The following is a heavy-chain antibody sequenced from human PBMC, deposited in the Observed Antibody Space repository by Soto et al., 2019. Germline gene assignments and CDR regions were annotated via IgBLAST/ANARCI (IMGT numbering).Heavy chain of an antibody. CDR2: INHSGST. CDR3: ATDYGDYAPNY. Sequence: TLSLTCAVYGGSFSGYYWSWIRQPPGKGLEWIGEINHSGSTNYNPSLKSRVTISVDTSKNQFSLKLSSVTAADTAVYYCATDYGDYAPNYWGQGTLVTVS. J-gene: IGHJ4*02. CDR1: GGSFSGYY. D-gene: IGHD4-17*01. V-gene: IGHV4-34*01.